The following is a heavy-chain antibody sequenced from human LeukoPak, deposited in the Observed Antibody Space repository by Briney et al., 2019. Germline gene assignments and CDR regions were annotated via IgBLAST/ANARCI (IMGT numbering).Heavy chain of an antibody. D-gene: IGHD1-14*01. Sequence: PGGSLRLSCAASGFTFSKYWMLWVRQAPPKGLESVSRINTDGTVTPYADSVKGRFTVSRDNADNTMFLQMNSVRDEDTAVYYCTRDRSRAEDDWGQGTLVTVSS. J-gene: IGHJ4*02. CDR1: GFTFSKYW. V-gene: IGHV3-74*01. CDR2: INTDGTVT. CDR3: TRDRSRAEDD.